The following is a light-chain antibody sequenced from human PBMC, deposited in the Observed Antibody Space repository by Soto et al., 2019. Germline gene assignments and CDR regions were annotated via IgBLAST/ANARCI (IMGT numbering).Light chain of an antibody. CDR3: MQALQTPLT. CDR2: LGS. Sequence: DLVMTQSPLSLPVTPGEPASISCRSSQSLLHRSGYNYLDWYLQRPGQSPQLLISLGSNRASGVPDRFSGSGSGTDFTLKISRVEAEDVGVYFCMQALQTPLTFGGGTRVEIK. V-gene: IGKV2-28*01. CDR1: QSLLHRSGYNY. J-gene: IGKJ4*01.